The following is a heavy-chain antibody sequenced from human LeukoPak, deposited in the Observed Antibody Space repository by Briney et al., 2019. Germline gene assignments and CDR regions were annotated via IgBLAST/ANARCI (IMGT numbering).Heavy chain of an antibody. J-gene: IGHJ4*02. CDR2: MNPNSGNT. D-gene: IGHD6-6*01. V-gene: IGHV1-8*01. CDR1: GYTFTSYD. Sequence: ASVEVSCKASGYTFTSYDTNWVRQATGQGLEWMGWMNPNSGNTGYAQKFQGRVTMTRNTSISTAYMELSSLRSEDTAVYYCARGGDMQLGFDYWGQGTLVTVSS. CDR3: ARGGDMQLGFDY.